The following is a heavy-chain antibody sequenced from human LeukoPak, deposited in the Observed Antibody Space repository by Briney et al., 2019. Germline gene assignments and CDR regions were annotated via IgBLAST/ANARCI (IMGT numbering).Heavy chain of an antibody. CDR2: IILIFGTA. V-gene: IGHV1-69*05. CDR3: ARATVAGTELFDY. J-gene: IGHJ4*02. CDR1: GGTFSSYA. Sequence: SVKVSCKASGGTFSSYAISWVRQAPGQGLEWMGRIILIFGTANYAQKFQGRVTITTDESTSTAYMELSSLRSEDTAVYYCARATVAGTELFDYWGQATLVTVSS. D-gene: IGHD6-19*01.